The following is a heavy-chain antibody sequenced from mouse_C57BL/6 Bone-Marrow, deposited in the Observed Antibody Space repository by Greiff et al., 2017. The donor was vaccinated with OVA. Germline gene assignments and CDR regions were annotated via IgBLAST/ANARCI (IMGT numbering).Heavy chain of an antibody. J-gene: IGHJ4*01. CDR2: INPNNGGT. V-gene: IGHV1-22*01. D-gene: IGHD1-1*01. Sequence: EVQLQQSGPELVKPGASVKMSCKASGYTFTDYNMHWVKQSPGKSLEWIGYINPNNGGTSYNQKFKGKATLTVNKSSSTAYMELRSLTSEDSAVYYCARGKDITTVVRAMDYWGQGTSVTVSS. CDR3: ARGKDITTVVRAMDY. CDR1: GYTFTDYN.